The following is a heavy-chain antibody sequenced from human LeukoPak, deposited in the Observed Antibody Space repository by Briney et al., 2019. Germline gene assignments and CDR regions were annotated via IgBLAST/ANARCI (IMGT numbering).Heavy chain of an antibody. D-gene: IGHD3-10*01. CDR2: IYTSGST. CDR1: GGSISSYY. V-gene: IGHV4-4*07. Sequence: SETLSLTCTVSGGSISSYYWSWIRQPAGKGLEWIGRIYTSGSTNYNPSLKSRVTISVDTSKNQFSLKLSSVTAADTAVYYCARGDQDRGALDYWGQGTLVTVSS. J-gene: IGHJ4*02. CDR3: ARGDQDRGALDY.